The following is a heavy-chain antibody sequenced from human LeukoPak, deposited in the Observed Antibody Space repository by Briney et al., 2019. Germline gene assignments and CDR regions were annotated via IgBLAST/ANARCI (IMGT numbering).Heavy chain of an antibody. CDR2: ISGSGGST. D-gene: IGHD1-14*01. Sequence: GGSLRLSCAASGFTFSSYGMHWVRQAPGKGLEWVSAISGSGGSTYYADSVKGRFTISRDNSKNTLYLQMNSLRAEDTAVYYCAKLSIGKGGFDPWGQGTLVTVSS. V-gene: IGHV3-23*01. J-gene: IGHJ5*02. CDR3: AKLSIGKGGFDP. CDR1: GFTFSSYG.